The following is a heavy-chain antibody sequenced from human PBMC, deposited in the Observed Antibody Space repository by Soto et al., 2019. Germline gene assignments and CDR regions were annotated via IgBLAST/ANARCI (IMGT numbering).Heavy chain of an antibody. CDR1: GESVSSNSAA. D-gene: IGHD6-19*01. J-gene: IGHJ4*02. CDR2: TYYRSKWYN. Sequence: SQTLSLTCAISGESVSSNSAAWNWIRQSPSRGLEWLGRTYYRSKWYNDYAVSVKSRITINPDTSKNQFSLQLNSVTPEDTAVYYCARARESSGWVFYWDYWGQGTLVTVSS. CDR3: ARARESSGWVFYWDY. V-gene: IGHV6-1*01.